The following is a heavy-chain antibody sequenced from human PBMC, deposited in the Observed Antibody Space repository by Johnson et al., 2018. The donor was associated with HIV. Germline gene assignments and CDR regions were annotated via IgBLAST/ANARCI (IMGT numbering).Heavy chain of an antibody. CDR3: ARDRYSSSSGAFDI. V-gene: IGHV3-20*04. CDR2: LNWKGGSP. D-gene: IGHD6-6*01. CDR1: GITVSSNY. Sequence: MQLVESGGGLVQPGGSLRLSCAASGITVSSNYMSWVRQAPGKGLEWVSGLNWKGGSPGYADSVKGRFTISRDNARNSLYLQMNSLRAEDTAGYYCARDRYSSSSGAFDIWGQGTMVTVSS. J-gene: IGHJ3*02.